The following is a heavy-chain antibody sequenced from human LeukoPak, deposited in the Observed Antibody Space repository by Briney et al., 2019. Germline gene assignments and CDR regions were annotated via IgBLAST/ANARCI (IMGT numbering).Heavy chain of an antibody. CDR1: GYTFTSYG. CDR2: IIPIFGTA. V-gene: IGHV1-69*13. Sequence: SVKVSRKASGYTFTSYGISWVRQAPGQGLEWMGGIIPIFGTANYAQKFQGRVTITADESTSTAYMELSSLRSEDTAVYYCARLPIYSSGPRYFDYWGQGTLVTVSS. CDR3: ARLPIYSSGPRYFDY. D-gene: IGHD3-22*01. J-gene: IGHJ4*02.